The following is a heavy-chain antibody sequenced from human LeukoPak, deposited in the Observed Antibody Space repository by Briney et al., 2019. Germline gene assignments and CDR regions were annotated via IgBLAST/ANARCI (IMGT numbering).Heavy chain of an antibody. D-gene: IGHD2-2*01. CDR2: IIPIFGTA. CDR3: ASGKGYCSGTSCGHPNWFDP. Sequence: GSSVKVSCKASGGTFSSYAISWVRQAPGQGLEWMGGIIPIFGTANYAQKFQGRVTITTDESTSTAYMELSSLRSEDTAVYYCASGKGYCSGTSCGHPNWFDPWGQGTLVTVSS. CDR1: GGTFSSYA. J-gene: IGHJ5*02. V-gene: IGHV1-69*05.